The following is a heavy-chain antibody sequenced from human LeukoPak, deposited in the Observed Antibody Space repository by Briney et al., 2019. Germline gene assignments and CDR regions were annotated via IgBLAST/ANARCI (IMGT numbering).Heavy chain of an antibody. CDR2: IYTSGST. D-gene: IGHD6-19*01. CDR1: GHPINSAYY. J-gene: IGHJ4*02. Sequence: SETLSLTCAVSGHPINSAYYWSWIRQPAGKGPEWIGRIYTSGSTNYNPSLKSRVTMSVDTSKNQFSLKLSSVTAADTAVYYCATIAVAGNPDYFDYWGQGTLVTVSS. CDR3: ATIAVAGNPDYFDY. V-gene: IGHV4-4*07.